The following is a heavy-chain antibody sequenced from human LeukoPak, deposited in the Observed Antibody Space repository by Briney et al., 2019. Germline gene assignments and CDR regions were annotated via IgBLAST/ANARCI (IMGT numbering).Heavy chain of an antibody. CDR1: GGTFSSYA. CDR2: IIPIFGTA. CDR3: ARKPIRYSGGSCYWGSAHTYYGMDV. V-gene: IGHV1-69*01. J-gene: IGHJ6*02. D-gene: IGHD2-15*01. Sequence: SVKVSCKASGGTFSSYAISWVRQAPGQGLEWMGGIIPIFGTANYAQKFQGRVTITADESTSTAYMELSSLRSEDTAVYYCARKPIRYSGGSCYWGSAHTYYGMDVWGQGTTVTVSS.